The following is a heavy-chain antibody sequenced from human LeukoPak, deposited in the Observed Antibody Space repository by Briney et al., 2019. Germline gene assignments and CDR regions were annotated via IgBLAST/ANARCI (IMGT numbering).Heavy chain of an antibody. CDR3: ARAFRGIFGVFEAFET. CDR2: IYYSGST. Sequence: SETLSLTCTVSGGSISNYYWSWIRQPPGKGLEWIGYIYYSGSTNYNPSLKSRVTISEDTSKNQFSLKLSSVTAADTAVYYCARAFRGIFGVFEAFETSGQGKTVTVSS. J-gene: IGHJ3*02. D-gene: IGHD3-3*01. CDR1: GGSISNYY. V-gene: IGHV4-59*08.